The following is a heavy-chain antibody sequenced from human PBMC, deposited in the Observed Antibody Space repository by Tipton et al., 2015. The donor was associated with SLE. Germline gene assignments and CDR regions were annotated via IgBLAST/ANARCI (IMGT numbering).Heavy chain of an antibody. V-gene: IGHV4-61*02. CDR1: GGSLSSGSYY. CDR2: IYTSGST. J-gene: IGHJ5*02. CDR3: ARTWSFNWFAP. Sequence: TLSLTCTVSGGSLSSGSYYWSWIRQPAGKGLEWIGRIYTSGSTNHNPSLKSRVTISVDTSKSQFSLKLTSVTAADTAVYYCARTWSFNWFAPWGQGTLVTVSS.